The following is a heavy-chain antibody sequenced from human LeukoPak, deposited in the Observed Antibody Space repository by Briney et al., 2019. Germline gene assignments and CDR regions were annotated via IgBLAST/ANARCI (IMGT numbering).Heavy chain of an antibody. J-gene: IGHJ5*02. CDR3: AKDGRYSGYDFAES. D-gene: IGHD5-12*01. CDR2: LTGSGHQI. Sequence: GSLRLSCTASDFTFNNFAMSWVRQAPGEGLEWLASLTGSGHQIYYADSVKGRFTISRDNSENTLYLDMNNLRAEDTAIYYCAKDGRYSGYDFAESWGQGTLVTVSS. CDR1: DFTFNNFA. V-gene: IGHV3-23*01.